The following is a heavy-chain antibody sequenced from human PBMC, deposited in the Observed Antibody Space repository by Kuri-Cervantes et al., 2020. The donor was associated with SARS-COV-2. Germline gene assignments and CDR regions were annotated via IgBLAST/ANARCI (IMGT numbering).Heavy chain of an antibody. D-gene: IGHD3-3*01. CDR2: FFTRGST. J-gene: IGHJ5*02. CDR3: ARQMMSSITIFGVVITRNWFDP. V-gene: IGHV4-4*07. CDR1: GASVADDS. Sequence: SQTLSLTCAISGASVADDSWNWVRQSAGKGLEWIGRFFTRGSTSYNPSLKSRVTISVDTSKNQFSLKLSSVTAADTAVYYCARQMMSSITIFGVVITRNWFDPWGQGTLVIVSS.